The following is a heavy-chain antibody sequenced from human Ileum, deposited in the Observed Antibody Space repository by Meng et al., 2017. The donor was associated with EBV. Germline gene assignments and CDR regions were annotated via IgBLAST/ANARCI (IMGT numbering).Heavy chain of an antibody. Sequence: KVHGPTLVEPTQAPTLACTFSWFSLRTSGVGVGRIRQPPGKALEWLAFIYWDDETRYSPSLKSRITITNDTSKNQVVLTLTNADPVDTATYYCARRPGSPSSRFDYWGQGTLVTVSS. V-gene: IGHV2-5*02. J-gene: IGHJ4*02. D-gene: IGHD6-6*01. CDR1: WFSLRTSGVG. CDR3: ARRPGSPSSRFDY. CDR2: IYWDDET.